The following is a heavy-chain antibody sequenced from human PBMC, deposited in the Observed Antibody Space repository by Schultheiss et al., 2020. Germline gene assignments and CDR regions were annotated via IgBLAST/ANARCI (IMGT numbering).Heavy chain of an antibody. CDR3: ARGQYGDYAIDY. V-gene: IGHV3-30*04. J-gene: IGHJ4*02. Sequence: GGSLRLSCAASGFTFSSYAMHWVRQAPGKGLEWVAVISYDGSNKYYADSVKGRFTISRDNSKNTLYLQMNSLRAEDTAVYYCARGQYGDYAIDYWGQGTLVTFSS. CDR2: ISYDGSNK. CDR1: GFTFSSYA. D-gene: IGHD4-17*01.